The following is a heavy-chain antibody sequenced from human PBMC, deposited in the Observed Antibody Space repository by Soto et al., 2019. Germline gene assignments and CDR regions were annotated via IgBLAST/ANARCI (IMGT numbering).Heavy chain of an antibody. D-gene: IGHD5-18*01. CDR1: GYTFTSYD. J-gene: IGHJ6*03. CDR3: ARGRGYSYGPLYYMDV. V-gene: IGHV1-8*01. CDR2: MNPNSGNT. Sequence: ASVKVSCKASGYTFTSYDINWVRQATGQGLEWMGWMNPNSGNTGYAQKFQGRVTMTRNTSISTAYMELSSLRSEDTAVYYCARGRGYSYGPLYYMDVWGKGTTVTVSS.